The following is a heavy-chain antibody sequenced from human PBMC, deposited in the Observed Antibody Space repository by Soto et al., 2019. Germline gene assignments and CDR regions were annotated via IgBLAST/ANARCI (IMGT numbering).Heavy chain of an antibody. D-gene: IGHD2-21*01. Sequence: QVQLVESGGAVVQPGKSLTLSCAASGFTFNTYGMYWVRQAPGKGLGWVAAISYDGSNQYHADSVKGRFTISRDNSKNTPYLQMNSLRVEDSAVYYFAKGIVRYPYGACGYWCEGALVAVSA. J-gene: IGHJ1*01. CDR1: GFTFNTYG. CDR3: AKGIVRYPYGACGY. V-gene: IGHV3-30*18. CDR2: ISYDGSNQ.